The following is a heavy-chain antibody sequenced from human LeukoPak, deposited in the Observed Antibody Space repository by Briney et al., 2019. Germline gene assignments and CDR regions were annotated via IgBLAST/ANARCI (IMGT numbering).Heavy chain of an antibody. CDR1: GFTVSSNY. Sequence: PGGSLRLSCAASGFTVSSNYMSWVRQAPGKGLEWVSVIYSGGSTYYADSVKGRFTISRDNFKNMLYLQMNSLRAEDTAVYYCAREIGGAPYHWGQGTLVTVSS. J-gene: IGHJ4*02. V-gene: IGHV3-66*01. CDR3: AREIGGAPYH. CDR2: IYSGGST. D-gene: IGHD3-16*01.